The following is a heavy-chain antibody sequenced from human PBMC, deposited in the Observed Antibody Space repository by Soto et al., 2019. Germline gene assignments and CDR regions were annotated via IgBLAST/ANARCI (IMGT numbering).Heavy chain of an antibody. CDR3: ANDSSGYPGGYFDY. V-gene: IGHV3-23*01. CDR1: GFTFSSYA. Sequence: EVQLLESGGGLVQPGGSVRLSCAASGFTFSSYAMSWVRQAPGKGLEWVSAISGSGGSTYYADSVKGRFTISRDNSKNTLYLQMNSLRAEDTAVYYCANDSSGYPGGYFDYWGQGTLVTVSS. D-gene: IGHD3-22*01. J-gene: IGHJ4*02. CDR2: ISGSGGST.